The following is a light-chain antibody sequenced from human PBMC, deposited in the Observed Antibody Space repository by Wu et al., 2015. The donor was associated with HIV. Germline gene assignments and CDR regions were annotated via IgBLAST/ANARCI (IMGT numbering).Light chain of an antibody. V-gene: IGKV3-20*01. CDR3: QRYGNSPLT. Sequence: EIVLTQSPGTLSLSPGERATLSCRASQSVNSNYLAWYQQKPGLAPRLLIFGASTRATGIPDRFSGSGSGTDFTLTISRLEPEDFAVYFCQRYGNSPLTFGGGTKVEIK. CDR2: GAS. CDR1: QSVNSNY. J-gene: IGKJ4*01.